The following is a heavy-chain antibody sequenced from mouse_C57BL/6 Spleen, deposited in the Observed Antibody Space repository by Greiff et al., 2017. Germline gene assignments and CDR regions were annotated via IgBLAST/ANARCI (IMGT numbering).Heavy chain of an antibody. CDR2: INPSTGGT. CDR3: ARKELAY. V-gene: IGHV1-42*01. CDR1: GYSFTGYY. J-gene: IGHJ3*01. Sequence: EVQLQQSGPELVKPGASVKISCKASGYSFTGYYMNWVKQSPEKSLEWIGEINPSTGGTTYNQKFKAKATLTVDKSSSTAYMQLKSLTSEDAAVYYCARKELAYWGQGTLGTVSA.